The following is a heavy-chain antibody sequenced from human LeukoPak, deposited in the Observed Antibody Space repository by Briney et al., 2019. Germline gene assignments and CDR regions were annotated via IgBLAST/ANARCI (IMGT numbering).Heavy chain of an antibody. CDR2: INPNSGGT. J-gene: IGHJ4*02. D-gene: IGHD3-3*01. CDR3: ASFRSSGMYYFDY. V-gene: IGHV1-2*06. CDR1: GYTFTGYY. Sequence: ASVKVSCKASGYTFTGYYMHWVRQAPGQGLEWMGRINPNSGGTNYAQKFQGGVTMTRDTSISTAYMELSRLRSDDTAVYYCASFRSSGMYYFDYWGQGTLVTVSS.